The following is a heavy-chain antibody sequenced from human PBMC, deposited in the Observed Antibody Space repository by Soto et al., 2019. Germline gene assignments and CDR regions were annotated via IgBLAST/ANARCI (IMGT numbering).Heavy chain of an antibody. CDR1: GFTFSNAW. J-gene: IGHJ4*02. D-gene: IGHD6-19*01. CDR2: IKSKTDGGTT. V-gene: IGHV3-15*01. Sequence: GSLRLSCAASGFTFSNAWMSWVRQAPGKGLEWVGRIKSKTDGGTTDYAAPVKGRFTISRDDSKNTLYLQMNSLKTEDTAVYYCTTGSGDSSGWYDYWGQGTLVTVSS. CDR3: TTGSGDSSGWYDY.